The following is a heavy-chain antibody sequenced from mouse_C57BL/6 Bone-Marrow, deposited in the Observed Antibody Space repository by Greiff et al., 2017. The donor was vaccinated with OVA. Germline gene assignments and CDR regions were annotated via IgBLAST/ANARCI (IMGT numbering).Heavy chain of an antibody. V-gene: IGHV5-4*01. Sequence: EVKLMESGGGLVKPGGSLKLSCAASGFTFSSYAMSWVRQTPETRLEWVATISDGGSYTYYTDNVKGRSTISRDNAKNNLYLQIRHLKSEDTAMFYCAREPFYYYGSSYLDYWGQGTTLTVSS. CDR3: AREPFYYYGSSYLDY. CDR2: ISDGGSYT. D-gene: IGHD1-1*01. J-gene: IGHJ2*01. CDR1: GFTFSSYA.